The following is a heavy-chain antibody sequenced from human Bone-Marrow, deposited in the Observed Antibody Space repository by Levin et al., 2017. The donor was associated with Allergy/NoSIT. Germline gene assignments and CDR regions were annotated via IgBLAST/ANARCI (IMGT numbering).Heavy chain of an antibody. CDR2: ISWGASTT. V-gene: IGHV3-43*01. CDR3: ATALSPRIPWTGNVEY. J-gene: IGHJ4*02. D-gene: IGHD3/OR15-3a*01. Sequence: GGSLRLSCAASGFTFNDYAMHWVRQAPQRGLEWVSLISWGASTTYYEDSVGGRFTISRDNSKNALYLQMNSRTTEDTAFFYCATALSPRIPWTGNVEYWGQGTLVTVSS. CDR1: GFTFNDYA.